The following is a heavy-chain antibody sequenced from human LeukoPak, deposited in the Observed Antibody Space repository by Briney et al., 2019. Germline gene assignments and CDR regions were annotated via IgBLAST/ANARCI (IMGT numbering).Heavy chain of an antibody. CDR1: GGSIRSTTYY. V-gene: IGHV4-39*07. Sequence: SETLSLTCSVSGGSIRSTTYYWGWIRQPPGKGLEWIGSIYYSGNTYYSPSLMSRVTISVDTSKNQFSLKLSSVTAADTAVYYCAREGIAAVEGWFDPWGQGTLVTVSS. J-gene: IGHJ5*02. CDR3: AREGIAAVEGWFDP. CDR2: IYYSGNT. D-gene: IGHD6-13*01.